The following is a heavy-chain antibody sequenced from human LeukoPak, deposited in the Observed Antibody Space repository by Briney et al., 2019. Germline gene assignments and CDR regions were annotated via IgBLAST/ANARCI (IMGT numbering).Heavy chain of an antibody. D-gene: IGHD2-2*01. CDR2: IIPIFGTA. V-gene: IGHV1-69*05. CDR1: GGTFSSYA. Sequence: GASVKVSCKASGGTFSSYAISWVRQAPGQGLEWMGGIIPIFGTADYAQKFQGRVTITTDESTSTAYMELSSLRSEDTAVYYCARVKDIVVVPAGGAFDIWGQGTMVTVSS. CDR3: ARVKDIVVVPAGGAFDI. J-gene: IGHJ3*02.